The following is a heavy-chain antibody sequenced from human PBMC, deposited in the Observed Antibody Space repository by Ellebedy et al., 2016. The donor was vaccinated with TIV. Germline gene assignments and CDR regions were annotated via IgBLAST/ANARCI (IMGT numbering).Heavy chain of an antibody. CDR2: ISWNSGSI. V-gene: IGHV3-9*01. J-gene: IGHJ4*02. Sequence: SLKISXAASGFTFDDYAMHWVRQAPGKGLEWVSGISWNSGSIGYADSVKGRFTISRDNAKNSLYLQMNSLRAEDTAVYYCTTSAGIVGADSIDYWGQGTLVTVSS. CDR1: GFTFDDYA. D-gene: IGHD1-26*01. CDR3: TTSAGIVGADSIDY.